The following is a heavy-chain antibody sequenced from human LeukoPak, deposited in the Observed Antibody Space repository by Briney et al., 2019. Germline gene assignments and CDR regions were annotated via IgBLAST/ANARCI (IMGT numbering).Heavy chain of an antibody. CDR2: ISAYNGNT. CDR3: ARDTGQYAPGTPGFTRFDP. J-gene: IGHJ5*02. Sequence: ASVKVSCKASGGTFSSYAISWVRQAPGQGLEWMGWISAYNGNTNYAQKLQGRVTMTTDTSTSTAYMELRSLRSDDTAVYYCARDTGQYAPGTPGFTRFDPWGQGTLVTVSS. CDR1: GGTFSSYA. V-gene: IGHV1-18*01. D-gene: IGHD3-10*01.